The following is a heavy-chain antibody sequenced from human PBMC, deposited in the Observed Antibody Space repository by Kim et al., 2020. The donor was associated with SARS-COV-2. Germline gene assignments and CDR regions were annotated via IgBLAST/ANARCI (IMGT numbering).Heavy chain of an antibody. V-gene: IGHV3-7*03. CDR2: INQHGSEK. J-gene: IGHJ6*02. CDR1: GFSFSNHW. CDR3: ARNNGMDV. Sequence: GGSLRLSCAASGFSFSNHWMTWVRQAPGRGPEWVANINQHGSEKYYVASVGGRFTISRHDAKNSLYLQMNSLRAEDTATYYCARNNGMDVWGQGTSVTVSS.